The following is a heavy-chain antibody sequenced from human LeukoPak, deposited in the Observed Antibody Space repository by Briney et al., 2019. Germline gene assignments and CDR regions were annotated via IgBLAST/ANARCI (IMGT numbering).Heavy chain of an antibody. V-gene: IGHV3-73*01. J-gene: IGHJ4*02. CDR3: TRTGDGTAPAGFVGIVATPGEHFDY. D-gene: IGHD5-12*01. CDR2: IRSKANSYAT. Sequence: PGGSLKLSCAASGFTFSGSAMHWVRQASGKGLEWVGRIRSKANSYATAYAASVKGRFTISRDDSKNTAYLQMNSLKTEDTAVYYCTRTGDGTAPAGFVGIVATPGEHFDYWGQGTLVTVSS. CDR1: GFTFSGSA.